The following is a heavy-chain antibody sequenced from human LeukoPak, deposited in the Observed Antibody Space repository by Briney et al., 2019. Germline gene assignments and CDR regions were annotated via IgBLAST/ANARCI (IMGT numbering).Heavy chain of an antibody. CDR1: GGSFSGYY. CDR3: GSLGYSIPNYYYSNRDV. J-gene: IGHJ6*03. D-gene: IGHD6-13*01. CDR2: INHSGST. Sequence: SETLSLTCAVYGGSFSGYYWSWIRQPPGKGLEWIGEINHSGSTNYNPSLKSRVTISVDTSKNQFSLKLSSVTAADTAVYYCGSLGYSIPNYYYSNRDVWGKGTTVTVPS. V-gene: IGHV4-34*01.